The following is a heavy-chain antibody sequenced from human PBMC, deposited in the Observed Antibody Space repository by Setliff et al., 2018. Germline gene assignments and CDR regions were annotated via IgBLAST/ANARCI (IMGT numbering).Heavy chain of an antibody. V-gene: IGHV1-18*01. D-gene: IGHD2-8*01. Sequence: ASVKVSCKASGYTFSTYGLHWVRQAPGQGPEWMGMIITNTGKTSYAQKFQGRVTMTTDTSTGTGYMELRSLRSDDTAVYFCARDRFYNSWCGTSITAPHDAFDIWGQGTMVTVS. CDR3: ARDRFYNSWCGTSITAPHDAFDI. J-gene: IGHJ3*02. CDR1: GYTFSTYG. CDR2: IITNTGKT.